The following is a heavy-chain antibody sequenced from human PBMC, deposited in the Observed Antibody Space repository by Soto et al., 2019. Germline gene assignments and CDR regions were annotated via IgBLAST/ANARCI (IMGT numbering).Heavy chain of an antibody. Sequence: NPSETLSLTCAVYGGSFSGYYWSWIRQPPGKGLEWIGEINHSGSTNYNPSLKSRVTISVDTSKNQFSLKLSSVTAADTAVYYCARGRSGWYSHLYFDDWGQGTPVTVSS. CDR1: GGSFSGYY. CDR2: INHSGST. CDR3: ARGRSGWYSHLYFDD. J-gene: IGHJ4*02. V-gene: IGHV4-34*01. D-gene: IGHD6-19*01.